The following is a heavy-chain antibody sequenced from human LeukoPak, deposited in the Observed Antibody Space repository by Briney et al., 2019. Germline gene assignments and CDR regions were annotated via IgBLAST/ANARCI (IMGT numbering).Heavy chain of an antibody. J-gene: IGHJ4*02. V-gene: IGHV4-59*01. CDR1: GGSISSYY. D-gene: IGHD4-17*01. Sequence: SETLSLTCTDSGGSISSYYWSWIRQPPGKGLEWIGYIYYSGSTNYNPSLKSRVTISVDTSKNQFSLKLSSVTAADTAVYYCARDLSGDQPFDYWGQGTLVTVSS. CDR3: ARDLSGDQPFDY. CDR2: IYYSGST.